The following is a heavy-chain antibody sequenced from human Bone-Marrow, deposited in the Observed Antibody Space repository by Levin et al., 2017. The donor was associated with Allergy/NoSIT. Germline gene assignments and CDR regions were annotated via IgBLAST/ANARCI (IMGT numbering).Heavy chain of an antibody. CDR1: GYTFTSFG. D-gene: IGHD6-13*01. J-gene: IGHJ6*02. CDR2: ISCYDGKT. CDR3: ASQFYSIAAAPYYYGMDV. Sequence: ASVKVSCKASGYTFTSFGISWVRQAPGQGLEWMGWISCYDGKTNTAQKFQGRVTMTTDTSTSTAYMELRRLRYDDTATYFCASQFYSIAAAPYYYGMDVWGQGTTVTVSS. V-gene: IGHV1-18*01.